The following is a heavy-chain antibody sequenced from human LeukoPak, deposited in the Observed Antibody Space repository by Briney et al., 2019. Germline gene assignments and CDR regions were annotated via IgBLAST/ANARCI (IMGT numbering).Heavy chain of an antibody. V-gene: IGHV3-48*04. D-gene: IGHD5-24*01. Sequence: PGGSLRLSCAASGFTFSTYSMNWVRQAPGKGLEWVSCISSSRTTIYYAEAVKGRFTISRDNAENSLYLQMNSLRAEDTAVYYCASGSRDGYNYRFDYWGQGTLVTVSS. CDR1: GFTFSTYS. J-gene: IGHJ4*02. CDR3: ASGSRDGYNYRFDY. CDR2: ISSSRTTI.